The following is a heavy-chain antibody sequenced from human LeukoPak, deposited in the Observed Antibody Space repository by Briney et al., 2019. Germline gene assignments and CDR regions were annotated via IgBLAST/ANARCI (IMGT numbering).Heavy chain of an antibody. D-gene: IGHD1-20*01. CDR2: ISKDGSDK. CDR3: ARDFNNWNPLYYFDY. J-gene: IGHJ4*02. V-gene: IGHV3-30-3*01. Sequence: GRSLRLSCAASGFTFSDYAMHWVRQAPGKGLEWVAVISKDGSDKYYADSVKGRFTISRDNSKNTLDLQMSSLRAEDTAVYYCARDFNNWNPLYYFDYWGQGTLVTVSS. CDR1: GFTFSDYA.